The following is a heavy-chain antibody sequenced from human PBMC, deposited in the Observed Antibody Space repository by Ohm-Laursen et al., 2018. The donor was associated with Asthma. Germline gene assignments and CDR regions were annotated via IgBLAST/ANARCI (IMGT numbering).Heavy chain of an antibody. Sequence: SLRLSCAASGFTFSSYAMTWVRQAPGKGLEWVSGISSSGGSTSYADDVKGRFIVPRDNSRNTLFLQMNSLTAEDTAVYYCARDPPVTTVTTGEYFDYWGQGTLVTVSS. CDR1: GFTFSSYA. CDR3: ARDPPVTTVTTGEYFDY. V-gene: IGHV3-23*01. J-gene: IGHJ4*02. D-gene: IGHD4-17*01. CDR2: ISSSGGST.